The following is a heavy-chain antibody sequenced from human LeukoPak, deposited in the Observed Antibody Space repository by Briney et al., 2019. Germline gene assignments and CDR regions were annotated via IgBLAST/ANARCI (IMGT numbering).Heavy chain of an antibody. CDR2: IKQDGSEK. CDR3: AISATARGGFDF. D-gene: IGHD6-25*01. Sequence: PGGSLRLSCAASGFTFSSYWMSWVRQAPGEGLEWVANIKQDGSEKYYVDSVKGRFTISRDNAKNSLFLQMNSLRAEDTAAYFCAISATARGGFDFWGQGTPVTVSS. J-gene: IGHJ4*02. CDR1: GFTFSSYW. V-gene: IGHV3-7*01.